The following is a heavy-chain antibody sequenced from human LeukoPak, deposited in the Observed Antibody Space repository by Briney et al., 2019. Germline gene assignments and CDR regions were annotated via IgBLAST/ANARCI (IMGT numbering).Heavy chain of an antibody. V-gene: IGHV3-7*01. CDR3: ARLDDAFDI. J-gene: IGHJ3*02. CDR2: IKQYGSEK. D-gene: IGHD1-1*01. Sequence: PGRSLTLSCAASGFTFSTYWMTWVRQAPGKGLEWVANIKQYGSEKYYVDSVKGRFTISRDNAKNSLYLQMNSLRAEDTAVYFCARLDDAFDIWGQGTMVTVSS. CDR1: GFTFSTYW.